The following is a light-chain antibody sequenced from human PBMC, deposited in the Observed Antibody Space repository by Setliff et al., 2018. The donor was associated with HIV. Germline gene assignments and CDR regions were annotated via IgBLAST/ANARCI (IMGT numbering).Light chain of an antibody. CDR1: SSDVGGYNL. J-gene: IGLJ1*01. CDR3: CSFAGSNTDV. CDR2: EVR. V-gene: IGLV2-23*02. Sequence: QSVLAQPASVSGSPGQSITIFCTGTSSDVGGYNLVSWYQHHPDKAPKLIIYEVRERPSGVSNRFSGSKSGNTAPLTISGLQAEDEADYYCCSFAGSNTDVFGPGTKVTVL.